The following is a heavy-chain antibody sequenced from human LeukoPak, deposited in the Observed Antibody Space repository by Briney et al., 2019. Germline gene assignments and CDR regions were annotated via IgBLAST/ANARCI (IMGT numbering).Heavy chain of an antibody. CDR3: ARRRLGNYFDY. V-gene: IGHV3-21*01. CDR1: GITFSNYN. J-gene: IGHJ4*02. Sequence: GGSLRLSCAAPGITFSNYNMNWVRQAPGKGLEWISSITSSSSYTFYADSVKGRFTISRDNAKNSLYLQMNSLRVEDTAIYYCARRRLGNYFDYWGQRTLVTVSS. CDR2: ITSSSSYT. D-gene: IGHD1-26*01.